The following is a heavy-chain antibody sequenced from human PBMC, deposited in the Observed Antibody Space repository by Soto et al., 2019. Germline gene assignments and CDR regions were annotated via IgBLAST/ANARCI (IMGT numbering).Heavy chain of an antibody. CDR1: GFTFSSYW. J-gene: IGHJ4*02. D-gene: IGHD3-22*01. V-gene: IGHV3-74*01. CDR2: IEGDGSST. CDR3: ARSHYDSSGYSLYFDY. Sequence: GGSLRLSCAASGFTFSSYWMHWVRQAPGKGLEWVSRIEGDGSSTTSADSVKGRFTISRGNAKNSLYLQMSSLRPEDTAVYYCARSHYDSSGYSLYFDYWGQGAVVTVSS.